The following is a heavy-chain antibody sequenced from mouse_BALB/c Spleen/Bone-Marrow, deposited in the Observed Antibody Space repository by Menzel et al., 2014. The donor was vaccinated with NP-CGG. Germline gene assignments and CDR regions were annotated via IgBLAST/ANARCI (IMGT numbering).Heavy chain of an antibody. CDR3: TRETGRGYFDY. D-gene: IGHD4-1*01. J-gene: IGHJ2*01. V-gene: IGHV1-67*01. Sequence: QVQLKHSGPELVRPGVSGKISCKGSGYTFTDYAMHWVKQSHAKSLEWIGVISTFSGNTNYNQKFKGKATMTVDKSSSTAYMELARLTAEDSAIYYCTRETGRGYFDYWGQGTTLTVSS. CDR2: ISTFSGNT. CDR1: GYTFTDYA.